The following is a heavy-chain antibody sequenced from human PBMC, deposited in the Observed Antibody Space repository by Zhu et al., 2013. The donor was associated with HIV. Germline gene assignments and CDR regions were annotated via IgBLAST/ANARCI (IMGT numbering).Heavy chain of an antibody. D-gene: IGHD6-6*01. CDR2: ISVYNGNT. CDR1: GYIFTSSG. CDR3: ARDLYSTSSRPFDI. J-gene: IGHJ3*02. V-gene: IGHV1-18*01. Sequence: VQLVQSGPEVKKPGASVKVSCKASGYIFTSSGISWVRQAPGQGLEWMGWISVYNGNTKYAQKVQGRVTMTTDTSTSTAYMELRSLRSDDTAVYYCARDLYSTSSRPFDIWGQGTMVTVSS.